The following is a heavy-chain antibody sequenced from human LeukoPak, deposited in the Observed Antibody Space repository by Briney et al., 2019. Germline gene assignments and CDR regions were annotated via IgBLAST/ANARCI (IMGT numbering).Heavy chain of an antibody. D-gene: IGHD4-17*01. CDR1: GFTFSNSA. CDR2: ISDSGGST. Sequence: GGSLRLSCAASGFTFSNSAMNWVRQAPGKGLEWVSGISDSGGSTYFADSVKGRFTISRDNSKNTLYLQMNSLRADDTAVYYCAKERVGDYPTDFDYWDQGTLVTVSS. CDR3: AKERVGDYPTDFDY. V-gene: IGHV3-23*01. J-gene: IGHJ4*02.